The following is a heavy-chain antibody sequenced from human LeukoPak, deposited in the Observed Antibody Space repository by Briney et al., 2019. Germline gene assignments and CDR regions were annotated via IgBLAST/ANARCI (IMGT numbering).Heavy chain of an antibody. CDR2: IYYSGST. V-gene: IGHV4-39*01. Sequence: SEILSLTCTVSGGSISSSSYYWGWIRQPPGKGLEWIGSIYYSGSTYYNPSLKSRVTISVDTSKNQFSLKLSSVTAADTAVYYCARRSAFEYSSSSTGFDYWGQGTLVTVSS. J-gene: IGHJ4*02. CDR1: GGSISSSSYY. D-gene: IGHD6-6*01. CDR3: ARRSAFEYSSSSTGFDY.